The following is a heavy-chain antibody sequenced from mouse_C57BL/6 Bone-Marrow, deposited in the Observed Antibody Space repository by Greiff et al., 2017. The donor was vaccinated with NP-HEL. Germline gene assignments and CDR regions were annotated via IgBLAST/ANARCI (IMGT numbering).Heavy chain of an antibody. CDR3: AKQKNYYGSSYDYAMDY. D-gene: IGHD1-1*01. V-gene: IGHV2-9*01. CDR2: IWGGGST. CDR1: GFSLTSYG. J-gene: IGHJ4*01. Sequence: VKVVESGPGLVAPSQSLSITCTVSGFSLTSYGVDWVRQPPGKGLEWLGVIWGGGSTNYNSALMSRLSISKDNSKSQVFLKMNSLQTDDTAMYYCAKQKNYYGSSYDYAMDYWGQGTSVTVSS.